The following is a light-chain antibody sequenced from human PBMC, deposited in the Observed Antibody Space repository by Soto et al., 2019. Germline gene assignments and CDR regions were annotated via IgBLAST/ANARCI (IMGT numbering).Light chain of an antibody. CDR2: DVS. CDR1: SDVGGYNY. CDR3: RLYTNSTTLV. V-gene: IGLV2-14*01. J-gene: IGLJ1*01. Sequence: QSVLPQPASVSGSPGQSITISCTGSDVGGYNYVSWYQQHPGKAPKLIIYDVSNRPSGVSNRFSGSKSGNTASLPISRLQVEDKAVYYCRLYTNSTTLVFGTGTKVPVL.